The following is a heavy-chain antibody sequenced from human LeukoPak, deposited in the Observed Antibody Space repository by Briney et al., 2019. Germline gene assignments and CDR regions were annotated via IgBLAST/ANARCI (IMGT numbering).Heavy chain of an antibody. D-gene: IGHD6-13*01. Sequence: ASVKVSCKASGYTFTSYGITWVRQAPGQGLEWMGWISAYNGNTNYAQKLQGRVTMTTDTSTSTAYMELRSLRSDDTAVYYCAREGIAAAYYYYYYYMDVWGKGTTVTVSS. CDR2: ISAYNGNT. CDR1: GYTFTSYG. J-gene: IGHJ6*03. V-gene: IGHV1-18*01. CDR3: AREGIAAAYYYYYYYMDV.